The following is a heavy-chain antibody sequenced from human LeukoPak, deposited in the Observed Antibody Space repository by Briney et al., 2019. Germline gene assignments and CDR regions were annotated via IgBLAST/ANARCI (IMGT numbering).Heavy chain of an antibody. J-gene: IGHJ4*02. CDR1: GFSFGTYA. V-gene: IGHV3-30*04. CDR3: ARGAILGGYNLIDD. CDR2: ILYDGSLE. D-gene: IGHD1-26*01. Sequence: PGGSLRLSCAASGFSFGTYAMHWVRQAPGKGLEWVAIILYDGSLENTADSVRGRFIISRDNSKNTLFLQMNSPRIEDTAVYYCARGAILGGYNLIDDWGQGTLVTVSS.